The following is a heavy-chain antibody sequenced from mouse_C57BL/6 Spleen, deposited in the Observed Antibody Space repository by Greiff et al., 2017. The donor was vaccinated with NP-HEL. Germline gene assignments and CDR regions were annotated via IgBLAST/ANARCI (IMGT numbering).Heavy chain of an antibody. CDR3: ARERANWDVGIAY. Sequence: QVQLKQSGPELVKPGASVKISCKASGYAFSSSWMNWVKQRPGKGLEWIGRIYPGDGDTNYNGKFKGKATLTADKSSSTAYMQLSSLTSEDSAVYFCARERANWDVGIAYWGQGTLVTVSA. D-gene: IGHD4-1*01. J-gene: IGHJ3*01. CDR2: IYPGDGDT. V-gene: IGHV1-82*01. CDR1: GYAFSSSW.